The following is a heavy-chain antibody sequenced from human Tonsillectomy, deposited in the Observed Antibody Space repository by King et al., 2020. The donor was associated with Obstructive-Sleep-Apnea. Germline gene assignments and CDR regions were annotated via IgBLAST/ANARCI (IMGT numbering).Heavy chain of an antibody. CDR3: AKAYTSGWYHFDS. CDR1: GFTFSSYA. D-gene: IGHD6-19*01. V-gene: IGHV3-23*04. J-gene: IGHJ4*02. CDR2: ISGSGGGT. Sequence: QLVESGGGLVQPGGSLRLSCAASGFTFSSYAMTWVRQAPGKGLEWVSGISGSGGGTYYADSVKGRFTISRDNSKNMLYLQMNSLRAEDTAVYYCAKAYTSGWYHFDSWGQGTLVTVSS.